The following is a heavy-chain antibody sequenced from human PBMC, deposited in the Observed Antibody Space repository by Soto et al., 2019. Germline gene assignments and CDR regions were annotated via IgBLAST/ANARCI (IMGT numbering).Heavy chain of an antibody. V-gene: IGHV3-30-3*01. CDR1: GFTFSSYA. CDR3: AREEYGDYVDY. J-gene: IGHJ4*02. CDR2: ISYDGSNK. Sequence: GGSLRLSCAASGFTFSSYAMHWVRQAPGKGLEWVAVISYDGSNKYYADSVKGRFTISRDNSKNTLYLQMNSLRAEDTAVYYCAREEYGDYVDYWGQGTLVTVSS. D-gene: IGHD4-17*01.